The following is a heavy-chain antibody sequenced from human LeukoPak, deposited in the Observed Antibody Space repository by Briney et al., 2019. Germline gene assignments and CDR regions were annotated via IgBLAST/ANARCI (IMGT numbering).Heavy chain of an antibody. J-gene: IGHJ4*02. D-gene: IGHD5-24*01. Sequence: GRSLRLSCAASGFTFSSYAMHWVRQAPGKGLEWVAVISYDGSNKYYADSVKGRFTISSDNSKNTLYLQMNSLRAEDTAEYYCARANTGDGYTYWGQGTLVTVSS. V-gene: IGHV3-30-3*01. CDR1: GFTFSSYA. CDR3: ARANTGDGYTY. CDR2: ISYDGSNK.